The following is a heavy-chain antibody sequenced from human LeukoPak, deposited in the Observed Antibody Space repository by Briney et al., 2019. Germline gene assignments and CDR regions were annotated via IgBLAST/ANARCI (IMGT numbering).Heavy chain of an antibody. D-gene: IGHD3-16*02. Sequence: GGSLRLSCAASGFTFSSYAMSWVRQAPVKGLEWVSAISGSGGSTYYADSVKGRFTISRDNSKNTLYLQMNSLRAEDTAVYYCAKLRLRLGELSPFDYWGQGTLVTVSS. V-gene: IGHV3-23*01. CDR3: AKLRLRLGELSPFDY. J-gene: IGHJ4*02. CDR2: ISGSGGST. CDR1: GFTFSSYA.